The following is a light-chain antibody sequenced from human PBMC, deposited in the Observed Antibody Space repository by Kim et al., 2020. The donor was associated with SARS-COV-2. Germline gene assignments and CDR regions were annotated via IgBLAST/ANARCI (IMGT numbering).Light chain of an antibody. CDR1: EDIGTT. Sequence: ERVMTQTPATLSVSPGERATLSCRASEDIGTTLAWYQQKPGQAPRLLIYDASTRATGVPARFSGSGSGTRFTLTISSLQSEDFAVYYCQHHKTWPLVFGGGTKVDIK. CDR2: DAS. V-gene: IGKV3-15*01. CDR3: QHHKTWPLV. J-gene: IGKJ4*01.